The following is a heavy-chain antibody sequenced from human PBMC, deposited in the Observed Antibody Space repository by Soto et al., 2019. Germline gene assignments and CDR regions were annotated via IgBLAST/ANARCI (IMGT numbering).Heavy chain of an antibody. CDR1: GFTFSSYE. CDR3: ARSSGHYRPFDS. V-gene: IGHV3-48*03. Sequence: GGSLRVSCAASGFTFSSYEMNWVRQSPGKGLEWVSHITSPSDTIYYADSVKGRFTISRDNAESSLYLQMNSLRAEDTAVYYCARSSGHYRPFDSWGQGTLVTVSS. J-gene: IGHJ4*02. CDR2: ITSPSDTI. D-gene: IGHD3-22*01.